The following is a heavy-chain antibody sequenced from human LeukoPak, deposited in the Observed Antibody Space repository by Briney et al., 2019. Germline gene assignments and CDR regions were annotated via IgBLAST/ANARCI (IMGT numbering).Heavy chain of an antibody. CDR1: GFTFSSCA. J-gene: IGHJ3*02. CDR2: VSVNGGTT. V-gene: IGHV3-23*01. D-gene: IGHD6-13*01. CDR3: AKFVQQLVISAFDI. Sequence: GGSLRLSCAASGFTFSSCALSWVRQAPGKGLEWVSTVSVNGGTTYYADSVKGRFTISRDNSKNTLYLQMNSLRAEDTAVYYCAKFVQQLVISAFDIWGQGTMVTVSS.